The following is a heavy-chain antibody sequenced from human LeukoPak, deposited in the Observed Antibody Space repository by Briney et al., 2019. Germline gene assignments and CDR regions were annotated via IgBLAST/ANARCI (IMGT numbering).Heavy chain of an antibody. CDR3: AKGSGLPGSAWFDP. CDR1: GCTFSSYA. V-gene: IGHV3-23*01. Sequence: GGSLRLSCAASGCTFSSYALSWVRQAPGKGLEWVSGISGSGSNTFYADSVKGRFTISRDNSKNMLYLQMNSLRADDTAVYYCAKGSGLPGSAWFDPWGQGTLVTVSS. CDR2: ISGSGSNT. D-gene: IGHD3-10*01. J-gene: IGHJ5*02.